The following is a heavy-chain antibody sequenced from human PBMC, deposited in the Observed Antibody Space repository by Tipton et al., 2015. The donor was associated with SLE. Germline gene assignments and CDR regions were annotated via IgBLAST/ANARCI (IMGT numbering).Heavy chain of an antibody. V-gene: IGHV4-39*07. Sequence: TLSLTCTVSGGSMSSSSYYWVWIRQPPGKGLEWIGSIYYSGSTYYNPSLKSRVTISADTSKNQFSLKLTSVTAADTAFYYCARSRCNWNHYFVYWGQGTLVTVSS. D-gene: IGHD1-20*01. CDR2: IYYSGST. J-gene: IGHJ4*02. CDR3: ARSRCNWNHYFVY. CDR1: GGSMSSSSYY.